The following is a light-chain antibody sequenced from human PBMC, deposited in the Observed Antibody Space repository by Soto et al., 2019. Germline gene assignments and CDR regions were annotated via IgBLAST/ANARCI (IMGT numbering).Light chain of an antibody. CDR2: GAS. CDR1: QSVSSSY. J-gene: IGKJ5*01. CDR3: QQYGSSPPA. Sequence: EIVLKQSPGTLSLSPGERATLSCRASQSVSSSYLAWYQQKPGQAPRLLIYGASSRATGIPDRFSGSGSGTDFTLTISRLEPEDFAVYYCQQYGSSPPAFGQGTLLEVK. V-gene: IGKV3-20*01.